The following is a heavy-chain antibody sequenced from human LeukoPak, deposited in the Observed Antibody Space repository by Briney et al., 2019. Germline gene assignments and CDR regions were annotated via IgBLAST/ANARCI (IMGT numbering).Heavy chain of an antibody. V-gene: IGHV1-69*05. J-gene: IGHJ4*02. CDR1: GGTFSNYA. Sequence: ASVKVSCKASGGTFSNYAISWVRQAPGQGLEWMGRIIPIFGTTNYAQKFQGRVTITTDESTSTAYMELSSLRSEDTAVYYCARGGEANYYDTSGYYLYYYWGQGTLVTVS. D-gene: IGHD3-22*01. CDR2: IIPIFGTT. CDR3: ARGGEANYYDTSGYYLYYY.